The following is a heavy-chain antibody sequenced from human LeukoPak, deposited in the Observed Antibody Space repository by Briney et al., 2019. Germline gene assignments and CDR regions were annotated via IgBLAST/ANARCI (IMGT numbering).Heavy chain of an antibody. D-gene: IGHD3-22*01. CDR2: ISGGGTST. CDR3: AKDQNYESSGYYGGFDC. V-gene: IGHV3-23*01. J-gene: IGHJ4*02. Sequence: GGSLRLSCAASGFTFSDDAMSWVRQAPGKGLEWVSVISGGGTSTYYAASVKGRLTISRDNSKNTLNLQMNSLRAEDTALYYCAKDQNYESSGYYGGFDCWGQGTLVTVSS. CDR1: GFTFSDDA.